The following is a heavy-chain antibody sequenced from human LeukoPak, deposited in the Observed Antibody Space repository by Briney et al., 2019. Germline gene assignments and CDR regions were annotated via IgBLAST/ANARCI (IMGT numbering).Heavy chain of an antibody. Sequence: SETLSLTCTVSGGSISSGSYCWGWVCQPPGKGLEWIGSMYYSGSTYNNPSLKSRVTISVNTSKNQFSLKLSSVTAADTAVYYCARGLGVYSSSWYLGYYFDYWGQGTLVTVSS. CDR1: GGSISSGSYC. CDR3: ARGLGVYSSSWYLGYYFDY. D-gene: IGHD6-13*01. J-gene: IGHJ4*02. V-gene: IGHV4-39*01. CDR2: MYYSGST.